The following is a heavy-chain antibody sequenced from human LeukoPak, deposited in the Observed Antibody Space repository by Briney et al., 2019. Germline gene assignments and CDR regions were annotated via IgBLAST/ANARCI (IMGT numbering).Heavy chain of an antibody. CDR1: GFTFSSYA. J-gene: IGHJ4*02. CDR3: AKGSCSSTTCLKTD. V-gene: IGHV3-30*18. D-gene: IGHD2-2*01. CDR2: ISYDGIDK. Sequence: GGSLRLSCAASGFTFSSYAMHWVRQTPGKGLEWVAVISYDGIDKYYADSVRGRFTISRDNSKNTLYLQMNSLKSEDTAVYYCAKGSCSSTTCLKTDWGQGAPVTVSS.